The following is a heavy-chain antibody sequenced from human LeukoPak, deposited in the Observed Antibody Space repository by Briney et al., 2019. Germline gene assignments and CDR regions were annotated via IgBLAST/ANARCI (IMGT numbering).Heavy chain of an antibody. CDR3: ARDPKALLWFGELLK. V-gene: IGHV3-30-3*01. CDR1: GFTFSSYA. CDR2: ISYDGSNK. J-gene: IGHJ4*02. Sequence: GGSLRLSCAASGFTFSSYAMHWVRQAPGKGLEWVAVISYDGSNKYYADSVKGRFTISRDNSKNTLYLQMNSLRAEDTAVYYCARDPKALLWFGELLKWGQGTLVTVSS. D-gene: IGHD3-10*01.